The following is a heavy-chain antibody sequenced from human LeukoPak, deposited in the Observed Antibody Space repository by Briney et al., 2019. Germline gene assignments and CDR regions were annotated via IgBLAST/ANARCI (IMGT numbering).Heavy chain of an antibody. D-gene: IGHD2-2*01. CDR1: GYTFTDYY. V-gene: IGHV1-2*02. J-gene: IGHJ5*02. CDR2: INPDNGGT. CDR3: TREARVGNWFDP. Sequence: GASVKVSCRASGYTFTDYYIHWGRQAPGQGLEWMGWINPDNGGTNYAQKFQGRVTMTRDPSIRTVYMDLSRLRSDDTAVFYCTREARVGNWFDPWGQGTQVTVSS.